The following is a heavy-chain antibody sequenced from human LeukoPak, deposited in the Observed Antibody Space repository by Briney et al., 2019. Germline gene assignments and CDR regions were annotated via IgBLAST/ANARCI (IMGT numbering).Heavy chain of an antibody. CDR3: AEIGITMIGGV. Sequence: PGGSLRLSCAASGFTFSSYEMNWVRQAPGKGLEGVSYISSSGSTIYYADSVKGRFTISRDNAKNSLYLQMNSLRAEDTAVYYCAEIGITMIGGVWGKGTTVTISS. D-gene: IGHD3-10*02. CDR2: ISSSGSTI. V-gene: IGHV3-48*03. J-gene: IGHJ6*04. CDR1: GFTFSSYE.